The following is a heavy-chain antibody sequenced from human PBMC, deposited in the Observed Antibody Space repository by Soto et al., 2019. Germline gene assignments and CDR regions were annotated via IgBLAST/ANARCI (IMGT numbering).Heavy chain of an antibody. D-gene: IGHD6-13*01. J-gene: IGHJ5*02. Sequence: EVKVVESGGDLVQPGGSLKLSCAASGFTFSGSEMHWVRQASGKGLEWVGHIRTKANSYATAYAASVKGRFTISRDDLKNMVYLEMNSLRTEDTAVYYCIRAAAGLDPWGQGTLVTVSS. CDR1: GFTFSGSE. V-gene: IGHV3-73*01. CDR3: IRAAAGLDP. CDR2: IRTKANSYAT.